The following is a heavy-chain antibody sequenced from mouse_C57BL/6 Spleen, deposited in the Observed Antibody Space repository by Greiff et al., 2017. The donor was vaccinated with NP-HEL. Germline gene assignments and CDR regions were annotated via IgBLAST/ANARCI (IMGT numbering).Heavy chain of an antibody. D-gene: IGHD2-4*01. V-gene: IGHV1-82*01. CDR1: GYAFSSSW. CDR3: ARRGYDFPFAY. J-gene: IGHJ3*01. CDR2: IYTGDGDT. Sequence: VQLQQSGPELVKPGASVKISCKASGYAFSSSWMNWVKQRPGKGLEWIGRIYTGDGDTNYNGKFKGKATLTADKSSSTAYMQLSSLTSEDSAVYFCARRGYDFPFAYWGQGTLVTVSA.